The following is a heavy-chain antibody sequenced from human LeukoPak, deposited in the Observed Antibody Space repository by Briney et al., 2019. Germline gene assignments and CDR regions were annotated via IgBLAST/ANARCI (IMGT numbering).Heavy chain of an antibody. J-gene: IGHJ4*02. CDR3: ARVGEGIAAVWYFDY. V-gene: IGHV1-69*13. D-gene: IGHD6-13*01. Sequence: SVKVSCKASGGTFSSYAISWVRQAPGQGLEWMGGIIPIFGTANYAQKFQGRVTITADESTSTAYMELSSLRSEDAAVYYCARVGEGIAAVWYFDYWGQGTLVTVSS. CDR1: GGTFSSYA. CDR2: IIPIFGTA.